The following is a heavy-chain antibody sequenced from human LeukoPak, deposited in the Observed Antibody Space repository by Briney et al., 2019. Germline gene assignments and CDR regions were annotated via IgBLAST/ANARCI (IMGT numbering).Heavy chain of an antibody. D-gene: IGHD6-13*01. CDR2: IYHSGST. CDR3: AREWEEQQLGNYYYYYYMDV. CDR1: GGSISSSNW. J-gene: IGHJ6*03. Sequence: SGTLSLTCAVSGGSISSSNWWSWVRQPPGKGLEWIGEIYHSGSTYYNPTLKSRVTISVDTSKNQFPLKLSSVTAADTAVYYCAREWEEQQLGNYYYYYYMDVWGKGTTVTVSS. V-gene: IGHV4-4*02.